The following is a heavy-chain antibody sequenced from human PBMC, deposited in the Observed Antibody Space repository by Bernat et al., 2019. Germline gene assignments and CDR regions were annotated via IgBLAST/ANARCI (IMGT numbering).Heavy chain of an antibody. CDR2: IYYSGST. CDR1: GGSISSGGYY. Sequence: QVQLQESGPGLVKPSQTLSLTCTVSGGSISSGGYYWSWIRQHPGKGLEWIGYIYYSGSTYYNPSLKSRVTISVDTSKNQFSLELSSVTAADTAVYYCARVVRITMIVVADLGVNWFDPWGQGTLVTVSS. V-gene: IGHV4-31*03. CDR3: ARVVRITMIVVADLGVNWFDP. J-gene: IGHJ5*02. D-gene: IGHD3-22*01.